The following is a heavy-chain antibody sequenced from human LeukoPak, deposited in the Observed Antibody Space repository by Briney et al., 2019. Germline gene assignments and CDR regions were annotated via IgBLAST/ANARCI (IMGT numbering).Heavy chain of an antibody. CDR3: ARDHGSFDAFDI. V-gene: IGHV6-1*01. CDR1: GDSVSSNSAA. Sequence: SQTLSLICAISGDSVSSNSAAWNWLRQSPSRGLEWLGRTYYRSKWYNDYAVSVKSRVTINPDTSKNQFSLQLNSVTPEDTAVYYCARDHGSFDAFDIWGQGTMVTVSS. CDR2: TYYRSKWYN. J-gene: IGHJ3*02. D-gene: IGHD6-13*01.